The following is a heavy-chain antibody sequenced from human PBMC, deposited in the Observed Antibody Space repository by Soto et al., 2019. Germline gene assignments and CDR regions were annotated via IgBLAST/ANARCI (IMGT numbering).Heavy chain of an antibody. D-gene: IGHD2-2*02. J-gene: IGHJ6*02. CDR1: GFTFSNAW. Sequence: PGGSLRLSCAASGFTFSNAWMSWVRQAPGKGLEWVGRIKSKTDGGTTDYAAPVKGRFTISRDDSKNTLCLQMNSLKTEDTAVYYCTTDLAWCSSTSCYRYYYYYGMDVWGQGTTVTVSS. CDR3: TTDLAWCSSTSCYRYYYYYGMDV. CDR2: IKSKTDGGTT. V-gene: IGHV3-15*01.